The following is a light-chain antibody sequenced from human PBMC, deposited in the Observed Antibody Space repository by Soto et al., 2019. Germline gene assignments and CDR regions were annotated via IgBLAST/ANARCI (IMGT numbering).Light chain of an antibody. CDR3: QHYNSYSEA. Sequence: DIQMTQSPSTLSGSVGDRVTITCRASQTISSWLAWYQQKPGKAPKLLIYKASTLKSGVPSRVSGSGSGTEFTLTNSSLQPDDFATYDCQHYNSYSEAFGQGTKVELK. V-gene: IGKV1-5*03. CDR1: QTISSW. J-gene: IGKJ1*01. CDR2: KAS.